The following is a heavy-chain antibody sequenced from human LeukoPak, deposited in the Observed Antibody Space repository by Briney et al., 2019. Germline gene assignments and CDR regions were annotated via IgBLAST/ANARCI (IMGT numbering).Heavy chain of an antibody. CDR2: ISSSSSYI. CDR1: GFTLSTYT. J-gene: IGHJ6*04. V-gene: IGHV3-21*01. Sequence: GGSLRLSCAASGFTLSTYTMNWVRQPPGKGLEWVSSISSSSSYIYYADSVKGRFTISRDNAKNSLYLQMNSLRAEDTAVYYCAELGITMIGGVWGKGTTVTISS. D-gene: IGHD3-10*02. CDR3: AELGITMIGGV.